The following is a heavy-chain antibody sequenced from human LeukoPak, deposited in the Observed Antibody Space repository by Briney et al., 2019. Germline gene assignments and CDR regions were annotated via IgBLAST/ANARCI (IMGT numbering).Heavy chain of an antibody. V-gene: IGHV4-59*01. J-gene: IGHJ4*02. Sequence: SEALSLTCTVSGGSISSYYWSWIRQPPGKGLEWIGYIYYSGSTNYNPSLKSRVTISVDTSKNQFSLKLSSVTAADTAVYYCARVRYQVNYWGQGTLVTVSS. CDR3: ARVRYQVNY. CDR2: IYYSGST. CDR1: GGSISSYY. D-gene: IGHD1-14*01.